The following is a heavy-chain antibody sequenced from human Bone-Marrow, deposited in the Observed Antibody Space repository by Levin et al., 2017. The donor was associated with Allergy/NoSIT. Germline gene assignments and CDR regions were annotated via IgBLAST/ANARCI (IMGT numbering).Heavy chain of an antibody. D-gene: IGHD2-15*01. CDR3: TRDHPATN. V-gene: IGHV3-49*04. Sequence: GESLKISCTASGFTFGDYAMSWVRQAPGKGLEWVGFIRSKAYGGTTEYAASVKGRFTISRDDSKSIAYLQMNSLKTEDTAVYYCTRDHPATNWGQGTLVTVSS. CDR1: GFTFGDYA. CDR2: IRSKAYGGTT. J-gene: IGHJ4*02.